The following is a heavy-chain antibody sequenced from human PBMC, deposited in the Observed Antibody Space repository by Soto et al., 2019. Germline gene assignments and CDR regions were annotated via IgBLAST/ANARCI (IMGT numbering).Heavy chain of an antibody. CDR1: GFTFSSYA. D-gene: IGHD4-17*01. V-gene: IGHV3-23*01. CDR2: LSSRDGST. Sequence: EVQLLESGGGLVQPGGSLRLSCAASGFTFSSYAMSWVRQAPGKGLEWVSTLSSRDGSTYYADSVKGRFTISRDNSKNTLYLQMNSLRAEDTAVYFCAKAARDFGDSRVDYWGQGTLVTVSS. CDR3: AKAARDFGDSRVDY. J-gene: IGHJ4*02.